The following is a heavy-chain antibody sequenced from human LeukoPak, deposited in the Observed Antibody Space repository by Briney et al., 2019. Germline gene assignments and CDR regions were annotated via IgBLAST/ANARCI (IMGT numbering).Heavy chain of an antibody. CDR2: FDPEDGET. V-gene: IGHV1-24*01. J-gene: IGHJ4*02. D-gene: IGHD5-18*01. CDR3: ARDSAPGDTYGLLGIDS. CDR1: GYTLTELS. Sequence: GASVKVSCKVSGYTLTELSMHWVRQAPGKGLEWMGGFDPEDGETIYAQKFQGRVTMTRDTSISTAYMELSRLRSDDTAVYYCARDSAPGDTYGLLGIDSWGQGTLVTVSS.